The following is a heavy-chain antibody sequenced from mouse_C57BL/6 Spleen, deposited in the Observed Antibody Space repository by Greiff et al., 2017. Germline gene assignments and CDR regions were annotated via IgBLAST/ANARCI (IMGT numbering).Heavy chain of an antibody. CDR2: ISSGSSTI. J-gene: IGHJ4*01. CDR3: ARPLYYGSSYYAMDY. D-gene: IGHD1-1*01. V-gene: IGHV5-17*01. Sequence: EVQLVESGGGLVKPGGSLKLSCAASGFTFSDYGMHWVRQAPEKGLEWVAYISSGSSTIYYADTVKGRFTISRDNAKNTLFLQMTSLRSEDTAMYYCARPLYYGSSYYAMDYWGQGTSVTVSS. CDR1: GFTFSDYG.